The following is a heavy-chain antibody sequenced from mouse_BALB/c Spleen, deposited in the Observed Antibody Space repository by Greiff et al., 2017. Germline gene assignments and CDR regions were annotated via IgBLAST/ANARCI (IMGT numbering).Heavy chain of an antibody. D-gene: IGHD1-3*01. CDR3: ARNGEWGFEY. CDR1: GFAFSSYD. CDR2: ISSGGGST. V-gene: IGHV5-12-1*01. J-gene: IGHJ2*01. Sequence: EVMLVESGGGLVKPGGSLKLSCAASGFAFSSYDLSWVRQTPEKRLEWVAYISSGGGSTYYPDTVKGRFTISRDNAKNTLYLQMSSLKSEDTAMYYCARNGEWGFEYWGEGTTRTVSS.